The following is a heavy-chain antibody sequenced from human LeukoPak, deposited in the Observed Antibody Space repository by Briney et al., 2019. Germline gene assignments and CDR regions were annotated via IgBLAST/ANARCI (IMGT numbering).Heavy chain of an antibody. CDR3: AGQLGTLRLNDGFDI. CDR2: IWHDGSKK. J-gene: IGHJ3*02. V-gene: IGHV3-33*01. Sequence: PGRSLRLSCVTSGFTFSYYGMHWVRQAPGKGLEWVAVIWHDGSKKYYADSVKGRFTISRDNSKTTSYLQMNNLRADDTAMYYCAGQLGTLRLNDGFDIWGQETMVTVSS. D-gene: IGHD6-13*01. CDR1: GFTFSYYG.